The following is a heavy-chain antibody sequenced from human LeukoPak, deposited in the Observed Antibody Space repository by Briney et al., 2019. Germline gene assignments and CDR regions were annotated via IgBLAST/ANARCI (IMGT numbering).Heavy chain of an antibody. V-gene: IGHV1-2*02. CDR3: ARDFRSYTASVDY. J-gene: IGHJ4*02. CDR2: INPNSGGT. Sequence: ASVKVSCKASGYTFSGYYMHWVRQAPGQGLEWMGWINPNSGGTNYAQKFQGRVTMTRDTSISTAYMELSRLRSDDTAVYYCARDFRSYTASVDYWGQGTLVTVSS. CDR1: GYTFSGYY. D-gene: IGHD1-26*01.